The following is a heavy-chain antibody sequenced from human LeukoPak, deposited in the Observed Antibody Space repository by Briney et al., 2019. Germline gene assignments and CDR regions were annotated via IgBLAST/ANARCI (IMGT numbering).Heavy chain of an antibody. D-gene: IGHD3-3*01. CDR2: ISGSGGST. V-gene: IGHV3-23*01. CDR3: AKDRTYYDFWSGYSFYFDY. CDR1: GFTFSSYA. J-gene: IGHJ4*02. Sequence: GGSLRLSCAASGFTFSSYAMSWVRQAPGKGLEWVSAISGSGGSTYYADFVKGRFTISRDNSKNTLYLQMNSLRAEDTAVYYCAKDRTYYDFWSGYSFYFDYWGQGTLVTVSS.